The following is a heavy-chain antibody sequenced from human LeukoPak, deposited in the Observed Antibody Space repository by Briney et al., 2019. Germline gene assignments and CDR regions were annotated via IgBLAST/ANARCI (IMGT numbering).Heavy chain of an antibody. J-gene: IGHJ5*02. V-gene: IGHV1-18*04. CDR1: GYTFTSYG. CDR2: INAYNGNT. Sequence: ASVKVSCKASGYTFTSYGISWVRQAPGQRLEWMGWINAYNGNTNYPQKLQGRVTITTDTSTSTAYMELRSLRSDGTAVYYCARGVCSGWRDYFEPWGQGTLVTVSS. D-gene: IGHD6-19*01. CDR3: ARGVCSGWRDYFEP.